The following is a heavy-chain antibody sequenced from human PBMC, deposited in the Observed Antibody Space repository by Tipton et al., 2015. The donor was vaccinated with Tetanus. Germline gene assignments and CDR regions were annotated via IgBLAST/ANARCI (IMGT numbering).Heavy chain of an antibody. J-gene: IGHJ5*02. CDR3: ARGGGTVGSIPLYSWLDP. D-gene: IGHD1-26*01. CDR2: IYTSGST. V-gene: IGHV4-4*07. CDR1: GGSISSYY. Sequence: TLSLTCTASGGSISSYYWSWIRQPAGKGLEWIGRIYTSGSTNYNPSLKSRVTMSVDTSKNQFSLKVSSVTAADTAVYYCARGGGTVGSIPLYSWLDPWGQGTLVTVSS.